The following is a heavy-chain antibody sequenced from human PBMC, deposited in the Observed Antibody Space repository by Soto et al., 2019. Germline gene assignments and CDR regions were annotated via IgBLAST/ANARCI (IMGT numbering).Heavy chain of an antibody. D-gene: IGHD5-12*01. V-gene: IGHV1-46*01. J-gene: IGHJ3*02. Sequence: GASVKVSCKASGYTFTNYGITWVRQAPGQGLEWMGIINPSGGSTSYAQKFQGRVTMTRDTSTSTVYMELSSLRSEDTAVYYCAREQAYQDGYNRPDAFDIWGQGTMVTVSS. CDR1: GYTFTNYG. CDR2: INPSGGST. CDR3: AREQAYQDGYNRPDAFDI.